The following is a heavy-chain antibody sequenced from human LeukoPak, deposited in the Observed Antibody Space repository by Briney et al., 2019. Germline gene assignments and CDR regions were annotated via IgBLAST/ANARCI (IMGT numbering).Heavy chain of an antibody. V-gene: IGHV3-21*01. CDR2: ITSSSRFL. Sequence: NPGGSLRLSCAASGFTFSSNSMNSFRQAPETRLEPVSSITSSSRFLYYADSVKGRFTISRDNAKTSLYLQMNSPRAEDTAVYYCARPRAGGATSLWSFDIWGQGTMVTVSS. D-gene: IGHD1-26*01. J-gene: IGHJ3*02. CDR3: ARPRAGGATSLWSFDI. CDR1: GFTFSSNS.